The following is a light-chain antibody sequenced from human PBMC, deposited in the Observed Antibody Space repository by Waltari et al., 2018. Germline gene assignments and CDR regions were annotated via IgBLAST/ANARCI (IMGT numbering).Light chain of an antibody. J-gene: IGLJ3*02. CDR2: VNSAGSH. Sequence: QLALPQSPSASAPLGASLRLTRTPEPAHSTNIIAGLQRQPEKGPRYLMKVNSAGSHSQGDEIPDRFAGSGSGAERYPTISSVQAEDEADYYCQTGGHGTWVFGGGTKLTVL. CDR3: QTGGHGTWV. V-gene: IGLV4-69*01. CDR1: PAHSTNI.